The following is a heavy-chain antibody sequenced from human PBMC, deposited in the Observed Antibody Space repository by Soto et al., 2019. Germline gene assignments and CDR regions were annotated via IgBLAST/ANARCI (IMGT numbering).Heavy chain of an antibody. CDR1: GFTFSSYG. V-gene: IGHV3-33*01. J-gene: IGHJ6*03. D-gene: IGHD4-4*01. Sequence: QVQLVESGGGVVQPGRSLRLSCAAYGFTFSSYGMHWVRQAPGKGLEWVAVIWYDGSNKYYADSVKGRFTISRDNSKNTLYLQMNSLRAEDTAVYYCARGDDSNYYYYYVDVWGKGSTVTVYS. CDR3: ARGDDSNYYYYYVDV. CDR2: IWYDGSNK.